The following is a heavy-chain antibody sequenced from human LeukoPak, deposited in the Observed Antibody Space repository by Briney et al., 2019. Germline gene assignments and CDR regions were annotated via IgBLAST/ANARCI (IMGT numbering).Heavy chain of an antibody. CDR1: GFTFSSYW. D-gene: IGHD6-6*01. J-gene: IGHJ4*02. CDR2: INGDGSST. V-gene: IGHV3-74*01. Sequence: PGGSLRLSCAASGFTFSSYWMHWVRQAPGKGLVWVSRINGDGSSTSYADSVKGRLTISRDNAKNTLYLQMNSLRAEDTAVYYCARAYSSSYRIDYWGQGTLVTVSS. CDR3: ARAYSSSYRIDY.